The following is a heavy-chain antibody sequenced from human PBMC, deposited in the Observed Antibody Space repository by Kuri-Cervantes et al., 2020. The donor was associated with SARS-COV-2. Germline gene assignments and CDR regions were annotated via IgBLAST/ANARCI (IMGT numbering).Heavy chain of an antibody. J-gene: IGHJ5*02. CDR1: GFTFGDYA. CDR3: AKDKSSSWVYNWFDP. CDR2: ISWNSGSI. V-gene: IGHV3-9*01. D-gene: IGHD6-13*01. Sequence: GGSLRLSCAASGFTFGDYAMHWVRQAPGKGLEWVSGISWNSGSIGYADSVKGRFTISRDNAKNSLYLQMNSLRAEDTALYYCAKDKSSSWVYNWFDPWGQGTLVTVSS.